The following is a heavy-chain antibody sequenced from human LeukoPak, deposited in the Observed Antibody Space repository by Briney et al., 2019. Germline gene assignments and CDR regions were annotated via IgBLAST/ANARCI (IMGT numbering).Heavy chain of an antibody. J-gene: IGHJ6*02. CDR2: IDPSDSYT. D-gene: IGHD2-2*01. CDR1: GYSFTSYW. CDR3: ARYCSSTSCYYYYGMDV. Sequence: GEPLKISCKGSGYSFTSYWISWVRQMPGKGLEWMGRIDPSDSYTNYSPSFQGHVTISADKSISTAYLQWSSLKASDTAMYYCARYCSSTSCYYYYGMDVWGQGTTVTVSS. V-gene: IGHV5-10-1*01.